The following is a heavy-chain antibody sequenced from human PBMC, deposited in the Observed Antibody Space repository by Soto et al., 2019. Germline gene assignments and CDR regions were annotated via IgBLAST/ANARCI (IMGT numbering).Heavy chain of an antibody. D-gene: IGHD3-10*01. J-gene: IGHJ2*01. CDR3: ARSDLPLRHSRTGSWYFDL. CDR1: GYTFTSYA. CDR2: INAGNGNT. Sequence: ASVKVSCKASGYTFTSYAMHWVRQAPGQRLEWMGWINAGNGNTKYSQKFQGRVTITRDTSASTAYMELSSLRSEDTAVYYCARSDLPLRHSRTGSWYFDLWGRGTLVRVSS. V-gene: IGHV1-3*01.